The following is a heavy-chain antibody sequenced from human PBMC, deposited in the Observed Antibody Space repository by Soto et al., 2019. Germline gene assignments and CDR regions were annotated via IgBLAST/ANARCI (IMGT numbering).Heavy chain of an antibody. V-gene: IGHV4-4*07. CDR1: RASIYTYS. J-gene: IGHJ4*02. CDR2: IYSSGSA. CDR3: ATIVGANDY. D-gene: IGHD1-26*01. Sequence: SETLTVTCTDSRASIYTYSWTWIRQPAGKGLQWIGHIYSSGSANYSPSLKSRVSMSVDSSKNQISLKLTSVTAADTAVYYCATIVGANDYWGQGTLVTVSS.